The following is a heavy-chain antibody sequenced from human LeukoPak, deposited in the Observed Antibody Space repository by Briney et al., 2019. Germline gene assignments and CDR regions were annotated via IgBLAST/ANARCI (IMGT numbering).Heavy chain of an antibody. J-gene: IGHJ4*02. CDR1: GFTVSSNY. CDR3: ARGRGYYSNYRFDY. Sequence: GGSLRLSCAASGFTVSSNYMSWVRQAPGKGLGWVSVIYSGGSTYYADSVKGRFTISRDNSKNTLYLQMNSLRAEDTAVYYCARGRGYYSNYRFDYWGQGTLVTVSS. CDR2: IYSGGST. V-gene: IGHV3-53*01. D-gene: IGHD4-11*01.